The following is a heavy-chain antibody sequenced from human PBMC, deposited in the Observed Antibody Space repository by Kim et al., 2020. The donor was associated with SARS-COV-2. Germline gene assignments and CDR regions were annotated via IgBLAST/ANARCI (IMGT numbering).Heavy chain of an antibody. CDR3: ARGGVVYDY. V-gene: IGHV3-53*01. CDR2: GST. J-gene: IGHJ4*02. Sequence: GSTYYADSVKCRLPISRDNSKNTLYRQMNSLRAEDTDVYYCARGGVVYDYWGQGTLVTVSS. D-gene: IGHD2-15*01.